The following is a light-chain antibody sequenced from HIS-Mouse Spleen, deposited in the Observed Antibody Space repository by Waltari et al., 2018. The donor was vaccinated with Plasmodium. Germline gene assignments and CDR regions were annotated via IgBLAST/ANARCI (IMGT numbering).Light chain of an antibody. CDR3: QQRSNWPRVLT. CDR1: QSVSSY. Sequence: ELVLTQSPATLSLSPGARATLSCRASQSVSSYLAWYQQKPGQAPRLLIYDASNRATGIPARFSGSGSGTDFTLTISSLEPEDFAVYYCQQRSNWPRVLTFGGGTKVEIK. J-gene: IGKJ4*01. V-gene: IGKV3-11*01. CDR2: DAS.